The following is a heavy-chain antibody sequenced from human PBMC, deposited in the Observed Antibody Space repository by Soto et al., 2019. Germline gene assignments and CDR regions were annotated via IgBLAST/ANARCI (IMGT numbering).Heavy chain of an antibody. Sequence: GGSLRLSCAASGFTFSSYAMSWVRQAPGKGLEWVSAISGSGGSTYYADSVKGRFTISRDNSKNTLYLQMNSLRAEDTAVYYCAKDRGSGFGFLEWFDPLDYWGQGTLVTVSS. CDR3: AKDRGSGFGFLEWFDPLDY. D-gene: IGHD3-3*01. V-gene: IGHV3-23*01. CDR2: ISGSGGST. CDR1: GFTFSSYA. J-gene: IGHJ4*02.